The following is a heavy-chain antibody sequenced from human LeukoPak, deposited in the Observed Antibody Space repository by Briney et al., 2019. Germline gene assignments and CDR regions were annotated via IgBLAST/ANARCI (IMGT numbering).Heavy chain of an antibody. V-gene: IGHV4-4*02. CDR3: ARVNINNWHSCDY. CDR2: ICHSGSP. J-gene: IGHJ4*02. D-gene: IGHD1-1*01. CDR1: GGSISSNNW. Sequence: SETLSLTCAVSGGSISSNNWWGWVRQPPGKGLEWIGEICHSGSPNYNPSLKSRVTISVDKSRNHFSLNLSSVTAADTAVYYCARVNINNWHSCDYWGQGTLVTVSS.